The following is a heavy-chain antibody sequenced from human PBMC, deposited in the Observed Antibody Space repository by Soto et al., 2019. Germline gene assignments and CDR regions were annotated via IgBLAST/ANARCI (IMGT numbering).Heavy chain of an antibody. Sequence: GGSLRLSCAASGFTFSSYGMHWVRQAPGKGLEWVTVISYDGSNKYYADSVKGRFTISRDNPKNTLYLQMNSLRAEDTAVYFCAKDGSVGYGLYYFDYWGQGTLVTVSS. V-gene: IGHV3-30*18. CDR3: AKDGSVGYGLYYFDY. CDR2: ISYDGSNK. CDR1: GFTFSSYG. D-gene: IGHD5-18*01. J-gene: IGHJ4*02.